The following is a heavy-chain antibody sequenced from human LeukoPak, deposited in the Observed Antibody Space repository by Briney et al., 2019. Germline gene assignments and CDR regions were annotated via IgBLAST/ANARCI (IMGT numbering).Heavy chain of an antibody. Sequence: PGGSLRLSCAASGFTLSAYGVNWVRLAPGKGLEWVSYISGGGRTIYYADSVKGRFTISRDNAKKSLYLQMNSLRVEDTAMYYCARDGGTNWHEPTWFDFWGQGTQVTVSA. CDR2: ISGGGRTI. CDR1: GFTLSAYG. CDR3: ARDGGTNWHEPTWFDF. V-gene: IGHV3-48*01. D-gene: IGHD1-1*01. J-gene: IGHJ4*02.